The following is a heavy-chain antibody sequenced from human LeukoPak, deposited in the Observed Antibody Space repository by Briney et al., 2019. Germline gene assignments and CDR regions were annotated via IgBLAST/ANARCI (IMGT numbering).Heavy chain of an antibody. D-gene: IGHD6-19*01. CDR3: ARSGYSSGIVPDY. J-gene: IGHJ4*02. V-gene: IGHV1-69*13. CDR1: GGTFSSYA. CDR2: IIPIFGTA. Sequence: SVKVSCTASGGTFSSYAISWVRQAPGQGLEWMGGIIPIFGTANYAQKFQGRVTITADESTGTAYMELSSLRSEDTAVYYCARSGYSSGIVPDYWGQGTLVTVSS.